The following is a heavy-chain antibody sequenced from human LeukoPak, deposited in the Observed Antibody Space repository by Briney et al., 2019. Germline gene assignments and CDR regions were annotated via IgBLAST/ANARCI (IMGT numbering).Heavy chain of an antibody. J-gene: IGHJ3*02. Sequence: SETLSLTCTVSGGSISSYYWSWIRQPPGKGLAWIGYIYYSGSTNYNPSLKSRVTISVDTSKNQFSLKLSSVTAADTAVYYRARDDWIPGYCPNSSGCSDAFDIWGQGTMVTVSS. V-gene: IGHV4-59*01. CDR1: GGSISSYY. CDR2: IYYSGST. CDR3: ARDDWIPGYCPNSSGCSDAFDI. D-gene: IGHD2-8*01.